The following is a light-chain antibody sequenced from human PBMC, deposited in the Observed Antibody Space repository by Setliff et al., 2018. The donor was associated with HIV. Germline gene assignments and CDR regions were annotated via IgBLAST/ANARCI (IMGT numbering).Light chain of an antibody. V-gene: IGLV2-14*03. CDR2: DVS. CDR1: SSDVGGYSL. CDR3: CSYAGSYVYV. Sequence: ALTQPASVSGSPGQSITISCTGASSDVGGYSLVSWYQQHPGKAPKLMIYDVSYRPSGVSDRFFGSKSGNTASLTISELQAEDEADYYCCSYAGSYVYVFGTGTKVTVL. J-gene: IGLJ1*01.